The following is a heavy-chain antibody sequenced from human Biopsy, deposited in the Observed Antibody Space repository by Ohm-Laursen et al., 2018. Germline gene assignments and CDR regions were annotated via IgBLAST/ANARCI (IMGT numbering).Heavy chain of an antibody. CDR3: ATELLPPGVGGPWLDS. D-gene: IGHD3-10*01. Sequence: SLRLSCAATGVTLSGYGMNWVRQAPGKGLEWVSSISASSSYIYYADSGKGRFTVSRDNTKNTLYLQMNSLRAADTAIYFCATELLPPGVGGPWLDSWGQGTPVTVSS. CDR2: ISASSSYI. V-gene: IGHV3-21*06. CDR1: GVTLSGYG. J-gene: IGHJ5*01.